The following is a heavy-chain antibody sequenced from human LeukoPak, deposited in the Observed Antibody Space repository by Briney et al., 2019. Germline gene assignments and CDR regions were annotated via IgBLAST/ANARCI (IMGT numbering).Heavy chain of an antibody. CDR3: AKDRGRSGSYYNTFDY. D-gene: IGHD3-10*01. CDR2: ISYDGSNK. J-gene: IGHJ4*02. Sequence: GGSVRLPCAASGFTFHSYGMHWVRQAPGKGLEGVAVISYDGSNKYYADSVKGRFTIYRDNSKTPLYLQMNSLGAEDTAVYYCAKDRGRSGSYYNTFDYWGQGTLVTVSS. CDR1: GFTFHSYG. V-gene: IGHV3-30*18.